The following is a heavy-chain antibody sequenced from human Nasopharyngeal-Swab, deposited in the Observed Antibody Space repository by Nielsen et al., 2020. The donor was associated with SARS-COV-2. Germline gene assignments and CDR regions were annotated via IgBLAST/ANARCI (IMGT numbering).Heavy chain of an antibody. D-gene: IGHD3-16*01. V-gene: IGHV4-4*02. Sequence: SETLSLTCAVSGGSINSRHWWSWVRQPPGKGLESIGEIYHSGDTYYNPSLKSRITISVDTSKKQISLKLSSVTAADTAMYYCARAGGTGGQYYGLDVWGQGTTVTVSS. CDR2: IYHSGDT. J-gene: IGHJ6*02. CDR1: GGSINSRHW. CDR3: ARAGGTGGQYYGLDV.